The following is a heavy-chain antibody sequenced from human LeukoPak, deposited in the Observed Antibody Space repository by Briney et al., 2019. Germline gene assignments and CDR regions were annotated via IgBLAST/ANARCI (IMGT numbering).Heavy chain of an antibody. D-gene: IGHD5-12*01. Sequence: PGGSLRLSCAASGFTFSSYAMSWVRQAPGKGLEWVSAISGSGGSTYYADSVKGRFTISRDNSKNSLYLQVNSLKTEDTAVYYCGSDISGNSGYETSGYWGQGTLVTVSS. J-gene: IGHJ4*02. CDR1: GFTFSSYA. V-gene: IGHV3-23*01. CDR3: GSDISGNSGYETSGY. CDR2: ISGSGGST.